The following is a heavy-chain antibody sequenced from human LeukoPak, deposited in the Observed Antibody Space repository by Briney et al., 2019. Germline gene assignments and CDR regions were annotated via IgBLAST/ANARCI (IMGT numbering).Heavy chain of an antibody. CDR2: INSDGSST. Sequence: GGSLRLSCAASGFTFSSYWMHWVRQALGKGLVWVSRINSDGSSTVYADSVKGRFTISRDNAKNTLYLQMNSLRAEDTAVYYCARALMTTVTAFVWDNWFDPWGQGTLVTVSS. D-gene: IGHD4-17*01. CDR1: GFTFSSYW. J-gene: IGHJ5*02. CDR3: ARALMTTVTAFVWDNWFDP. V-gene: IGHV3-74*01.